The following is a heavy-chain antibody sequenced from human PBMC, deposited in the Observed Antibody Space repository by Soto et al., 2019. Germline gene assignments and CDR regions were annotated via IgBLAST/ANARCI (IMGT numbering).Heavy chain of an antibody. CDR1: GYTLTELS. D-gene: IGHD6-25*01. CDR3: ATDLGAAAYYFDY. J-gene: IGHJ4*02. V-gene: IGHV1-24*01. Sequence: GASVKVSCKVSGYTLTELSMHWVRQAPGKGPEWMGGFDPEDGETIYAQKFQGRVTMTEDTSTDTAYMELSSLRSEDTAVYYCATDLGAAAYYFDYWGQGTLVTVSS. CDR2: FDPEDGET.